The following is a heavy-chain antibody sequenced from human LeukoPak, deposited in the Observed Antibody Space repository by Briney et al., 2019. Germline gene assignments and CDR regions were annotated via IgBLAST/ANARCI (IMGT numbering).Heavy chain of an antibody. Sequence: PSETLSLTCAVYGGSFSGYYWSWIRQPPGKGLEWIGEINHSGGTNYNPSLKSRVTISVDTSKNQFSPKLSSVTAADTAVYYCARGRSGYSRMDVWGQGTTVTVSS. V-gene: IGHV4-34*01. J-gene: IGHJ6*02. CDR1: GGSFSGYY. CDR3: ARGRSGYSRMDV. CDR2: INHSGGT. D-gene: IGHD3-22*01.